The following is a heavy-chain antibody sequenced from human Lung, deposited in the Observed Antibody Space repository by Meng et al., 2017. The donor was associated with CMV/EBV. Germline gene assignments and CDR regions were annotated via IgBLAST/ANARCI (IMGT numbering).Heavy chain of an antibody. CDR2: ISGRGDDT. J-gene: IGHJ4*02. V-gene: IGHV3-23*01. CDR3: ARLTPTYSSATFDY. D-gene: IGHD2/OR15-2a*01. Sequence: EVQLLESGGNLVQPGGSLRLSCAACGFSFSNYSMTWVRQAPGRGVEWVSTISGRGDDTYYADSGKGRFTISRDNSKNTLYLQMNSLRAEDTAIYYCARLTPTYSSATFDYWGPGTLGTVSS. CDR1: GFSFSNYS.